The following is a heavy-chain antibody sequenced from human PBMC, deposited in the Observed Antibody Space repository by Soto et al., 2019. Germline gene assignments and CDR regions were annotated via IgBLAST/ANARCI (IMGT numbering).Heavy chain of an antibody. J-gene: IGHJ3*02. CDR2: ISYDGSNK. D-gene: IGHD3-22*01. CDR3: AKTLWYYDSSGYYPDAFDI. CDR1: GFNISSHG. V-gene: IGHV3-30*18. Sequence: PGGPQRHSCAASGFNISSHGMHRIRQAPGKGLEWVAVISYDGSNKYYADSVKGRFTISRDNSKNTLYLQMNSLRAEDTAVYYCAKTLWYYDSSGYYPDAFDIWGQGTMVTVSS.